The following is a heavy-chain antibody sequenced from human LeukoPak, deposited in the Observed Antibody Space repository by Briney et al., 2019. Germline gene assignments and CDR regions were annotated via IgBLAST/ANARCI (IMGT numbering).Heavy chain of an antibody. V-gene: IGHV1-69*06. D-gene: IGHD3-16*01. CDR1: GCAFSNCA. Sequence: GASEKVSFKASGCAFSNCAINWVRQPHGPGLELMGGIIPSFGATNYAQKFRGRVTITADKSTITASMELSSLRSDDTAVYYCARDNDSRDPPHFDYWGQGTLVTVSS. CDR3: ARDNDSRDPPHFDY. J-gene: IGHJ4*02. CDR2: IIPSFGAT.